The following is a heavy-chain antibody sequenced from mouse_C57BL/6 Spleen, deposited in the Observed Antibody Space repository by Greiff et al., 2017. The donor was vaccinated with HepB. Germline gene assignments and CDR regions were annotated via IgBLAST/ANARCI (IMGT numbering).Heavy chain of an antibody. Sequence: EVQLQQSGTVLARPGASVKMSCKTSGYTFTSYWMHWVKQRPGQGLEWIGAIYPGNSDTSYNQKFKGKAKLTAVTSASTAYMELSSLTNDDSAVYYCTRYPSNSYAMDYWGQGTSVTVSS. CDR3: TRYPSNSYAMDY. J-gene: IGHJ4*01. V-gene: IGHV1-5*01. CDR2: IYPGNSDT. CDR1: GYTFTSYW.